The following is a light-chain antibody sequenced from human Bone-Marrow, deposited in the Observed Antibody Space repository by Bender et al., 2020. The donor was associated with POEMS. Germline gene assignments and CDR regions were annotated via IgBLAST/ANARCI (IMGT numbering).Light chain of an antibody. J-gene: IGLJ2*01. CDR1: SDDIGRYNL. Sequence: QSALTQPASVSGSPGQSITISCTGTSDDIGRYNLVSWYQQHPGKAPKLILSDVSKRPSGVSNRFSGSKSGNTASLTISGLQAEDEADYYCCSYAGSRTLIFGGGTKLTVL. V-gene: IGLV2-23*02. CDR3: CSYAGSRTLI. CDR2: DVS.